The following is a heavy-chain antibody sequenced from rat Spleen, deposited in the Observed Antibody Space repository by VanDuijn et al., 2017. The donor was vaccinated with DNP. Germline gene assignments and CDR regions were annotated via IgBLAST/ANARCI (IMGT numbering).Heavy chain of an antibody. CDR2: INFSGTT. CDR3: ARSDIGTTPGWFAY. D-gene: IGHD1-5*01. Sequence: EVQLQESGPGLVKPSQSLSLTCSVTGHSITSNYWAWIRRFPGNKMEWMGYINFSGTTNYNPSLKSRVSITRDTSKNQFFLQLNSVTTEDTATYYCARSDIGTTPGWFAYWGQGTLVTVSS. CDR1: GHSITSNY. V-gene: IGHV3-1*01. J-gene: IGHJ3*01.